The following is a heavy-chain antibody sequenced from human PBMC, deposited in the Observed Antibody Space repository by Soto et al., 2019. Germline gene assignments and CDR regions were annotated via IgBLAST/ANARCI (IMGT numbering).Heavy chain of an antibody. V-gene: IGHV1-46*01. CDR1: GYTFTSYY. J-gene: IGHJ4*02. CDR3: ARYFEYWNYFDY. Sequence: QVQLVQSGAEVKKPGASVKGSCKASGYTFTSYYMHWVRQAPGQGLEWMGIINPSGGSTSYAQKFQCRVSMTRDTSTSTVYIELSSLRSEDTAVYYGARYFEYWNYFDYCGQGTLVTVS. D-gene: IGHD3-9*01. CDR2: INPSGGST.